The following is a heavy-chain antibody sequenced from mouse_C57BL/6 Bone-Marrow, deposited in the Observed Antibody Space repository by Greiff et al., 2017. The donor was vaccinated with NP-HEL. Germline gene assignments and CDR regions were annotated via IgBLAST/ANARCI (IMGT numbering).Heavy chain of an antibody. V-gene: IGHV1-7*01. J-gene: IGHJ3*01. CDR1: GYTFTSYW. D-gene: IGHD2-1*01. CDR3: ASGIYYGFAY. CDR2: INPSSGYT. Sequence: VQLQQSGAELAKPGASVKLSCKASGYTFTSYWMHWVKQRPGQGLEWIGYINPSSGYTKYNQKFKDKDTLTADKSSSTAYMQLSSLTYEDSAVYYCASGIYYGFAYWGQGTLVTVSA.